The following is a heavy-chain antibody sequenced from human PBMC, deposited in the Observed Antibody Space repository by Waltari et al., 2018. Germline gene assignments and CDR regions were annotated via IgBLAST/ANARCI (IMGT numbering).Heavy chain of an antibody. V-gene: IGHV3-23*01. CDR3: AKGSYCSGGSCYIVYFDY. Sequence: EVQLLESGGGLVQPRGSLRLSCAASGFTFSTYAMSWVRQAPGKGLEWVSAISGSGGSTYYAESVKGRFTISRDNSKNTLYLQMNSLRAEDTAVYYCAKGSYCSGGSCYIVYFDYWGQGTLVTVSS. J-gene: IGHJ4*02. D-gene: IGHD2-15*01. CDR1: GFTFSTYA. CDR2: ISGSGGST.